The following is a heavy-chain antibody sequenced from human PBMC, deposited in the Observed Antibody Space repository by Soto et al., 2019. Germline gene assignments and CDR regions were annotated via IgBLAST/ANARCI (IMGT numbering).Heavy chain of an antibody. CDR3: ARAFSGSSPNFDY. D-gene: IGHD1-26*01. J-gene: IGHJ4*02. Sequence: GGSLRLSCAASGFTFSSDAMSWVRQAPGKGLGWVAVITYDGANGYYADSVRGRFAISRENSKTTLFLQMKSLRPEDTAVYYCARAFSGSSPNFDYWGQGTLVTVSS. CDR2: ITYDGANG. CDR1: GFTFSSDA. V-gene: IGHV3-30*03.